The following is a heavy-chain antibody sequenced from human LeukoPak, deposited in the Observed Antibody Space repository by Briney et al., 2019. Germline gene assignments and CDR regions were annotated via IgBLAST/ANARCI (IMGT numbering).Heavy chain of an antibody. CDR3: SPIGAGY. J-gene: IGHJ4*02. CDR1: GITFTGNW. CDR2: IRSDGSST. Sequence: GGSLRLSCVASGITFTGNWHWVRQAPGKGLVWVSLIRSDGSSTSYADSVKGRFTISRDSAKNTLYLQMNGLRVEDTAVYYCSPIGAGYWGQGTLVTVSS. D-gene: IGHD4/OR15-4a*01. V-gene: IGHV3-74*01.